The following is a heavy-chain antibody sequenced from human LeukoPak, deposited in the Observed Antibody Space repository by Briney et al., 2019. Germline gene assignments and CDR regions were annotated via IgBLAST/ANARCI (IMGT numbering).Heavy chain of an antibody. CDR2: IYSTGST. J-gene: IGHJ2*01. V-gene: IGHV4-59*01. Sequence: SSETLSLTCTVSGGSISAYYWSWIRQPPGKGLEWIGYIYSTGSTNYNPSLKSRVTIPVDTSKNQFSLKLSSVTAADTAVYYCARGRGDYVRWYFDLWGRGTLVTVSS. CDR1: GGSISAYY. CDR3: ARGRGDYVRWYFDL. D-gene: IGHD4-17*01.